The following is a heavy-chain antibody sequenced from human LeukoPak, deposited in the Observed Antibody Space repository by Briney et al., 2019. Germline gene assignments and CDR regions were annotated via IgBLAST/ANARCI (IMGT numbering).Heavy chain of an antibody. CDR3: ARDRHGYFDY. V-gene: IGHV3-11*01. Sequence: GGSLRLSCAASGFTFSDHYMIWLRQAPGKGLEAISYISHNGETKYYADSVKGRLSITRDNAKSSLYLQMNSLRVEDTAVYYCARDRHGYFDYWGQGTLVTVSS. CDR2: ISHNGETK. D-gene: IGHD6-13*01. CDR1: GFTFSDHY. J-gene: IGHJ4*02.